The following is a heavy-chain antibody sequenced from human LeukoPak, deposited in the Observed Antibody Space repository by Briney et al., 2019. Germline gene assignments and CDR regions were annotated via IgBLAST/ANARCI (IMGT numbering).Heavy chain of an antibody. V-gene: IGHV3-23*01. CDR1: GFTFSNCG. Sequence: GGTLRLSCAASGFTFSNCGMNWVRQAPGKGLEWVSTISGSGTGTYHADSVKGRFTISRDNSKNTLYLQMNSLRAEDTAVYYCAKDPRSYLGYYYYYMDVWGKGTTVTISS. CDR3: AKDPRSYLGYYYYYMDV. D-gene: IGHD1-26*01. J-gene: IGHJ6*03. CDR2: ISGSGTGT.